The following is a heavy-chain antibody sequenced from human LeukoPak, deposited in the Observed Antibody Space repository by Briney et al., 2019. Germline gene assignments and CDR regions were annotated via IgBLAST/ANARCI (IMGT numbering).Heavy chain of an antibody. CDR3: ATTGDYWFFDL. CDR1: GGSVSSKNYY. V-gene: IGHV4-39*01. J-gene: IGHJ2*01. D-gene: IGHD7-27*01. CDR2: ISDGGNT. Sequence: PETLSLTCTVSGGSVSSKNYYWDWIRQPPGKGLEWIGSISDGGNTYYNPSLKSRVTISVDTSKNEFSLKFRSVTAADTAVYYCATTGDYWFFDLWGRGTLVTVSS.